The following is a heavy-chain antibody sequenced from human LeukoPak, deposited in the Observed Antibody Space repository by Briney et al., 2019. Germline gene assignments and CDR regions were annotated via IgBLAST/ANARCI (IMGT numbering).Heavy chain of an antibody. V-gene: IGHV3-53*01. CDR3: ARGYSSGWSDHFDY. Sequence: TGGSLRLSCAASGFTVSSNYMSWVRQAPGKGLEWVSVIYSGGSTYYADSVKGRFTISRDNSKNTLYLQMNSLRAEDTAVYYCARGYSSGWSDHFDYWGQGTLVTVSS. CDR2: IYSGGST. D-gene: IGHD6-19*01. J-gene: IGHJ4*02. CDR1: GFTVSSNY.